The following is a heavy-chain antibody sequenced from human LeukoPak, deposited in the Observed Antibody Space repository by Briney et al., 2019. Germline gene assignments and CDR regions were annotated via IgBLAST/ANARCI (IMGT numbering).Heavy chain of an antibody. CDR1: GLAFTGAW. J-gene: IGHJ2*01. V-gene: IGHV3-15*01. CDR2: IKSKTDGEIA. Sequence: GGSLRLSCAASGLAFTGAWMNWVRQAPGKGLEGVGRIKSKTDGEIAQFAAPAKGRFTISRDDSKNALYLQMNSLRAEDTAVYYCAKGNMVRGATYWYFDLWGRGTLVTVSS. CDR3: AKGNMVRGATYWYFDL. D-gene: IGHD3-10*01.